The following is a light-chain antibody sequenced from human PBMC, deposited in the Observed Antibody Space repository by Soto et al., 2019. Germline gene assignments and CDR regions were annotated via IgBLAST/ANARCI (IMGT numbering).Light chain of an antibody. CDR1: QSIGTL. J-gene: IGKJ2*01. CDR2: KAS. CDR3: QQYNSYPLT. Sequence: DIPMTQSPSTLSASVGDRVSITCRASQSIGTLLAWYQQKPGKAPMFLVYKASSLESGVPSRFSGSGSGTEFPLTISSLQPDDFATYYCQQYNSYPLTFGQGAKLEIK. V-gene: IGKV1-5*03.